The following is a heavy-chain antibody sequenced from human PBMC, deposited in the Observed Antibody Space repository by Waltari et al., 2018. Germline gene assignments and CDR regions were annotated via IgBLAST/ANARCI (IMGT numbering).Heavy chain of an antibody. D-gene: IGHD6-25*01. CDR2: ISGSGSNR. CDR3: TRDAGPAASFFDF. V-gene: IGHV3-23*01. J-gene: IGHJ4*02. CDR1: GFPLRDFG. Sequence: EVQLFASGGGLFQPGGSLSLYCIGSGFPLRDFGMPGVRQAPGEGLEWVSTISGSGSNRHYSDSVEGRFTVSRDNSMNTFYLEMTSLRAEDTAMYFCTRDAGPAASFFDFWGQGTLVTVSS.